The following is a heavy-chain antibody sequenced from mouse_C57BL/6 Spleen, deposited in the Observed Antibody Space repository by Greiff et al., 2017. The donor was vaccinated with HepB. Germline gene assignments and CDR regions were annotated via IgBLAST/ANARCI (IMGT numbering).Heavy chain of an antibody. D-gene: IGHD1-1*01. CDR3: ARGPLLLRDAMDY. V-gene: IGHV1-7*01. Sequence: QVQLQQSGAELAKPGASVKLSCKASGYTFTSYWMHWVKQRPGQGLEWIGYINPSSGYTKYNQKFKDKATLTADKSSSTAYMQLSSLTYEDSAVYYCARGPLLLRDAMDYWGQGTSVTVSS. CDR2: INPSSGYT. CDR1: GYTFTSYW. J-gene: IGHJ4*01.